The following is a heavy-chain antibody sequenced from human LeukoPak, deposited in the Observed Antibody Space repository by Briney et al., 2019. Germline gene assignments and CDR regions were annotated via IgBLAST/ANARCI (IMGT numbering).Heavy chain of an antibody. Sequence: PSETLSLTCAVYGGSFSGYYWSWIRQPPGKGLEWIGEINHSGSTNYNPSLKSRVTISVDTSKNQFSLKLSSVTAADTAAYYCASAGDLGYGYWGQGTLVTVSS. J-gene: IGHJ4*02. V-gene: IGHV4-34*01. D-gene: IGHD2-21*02. CDR1: GGSFSGYY. CDR3: ASAGDLGYGY. CDR2: INHSGST.